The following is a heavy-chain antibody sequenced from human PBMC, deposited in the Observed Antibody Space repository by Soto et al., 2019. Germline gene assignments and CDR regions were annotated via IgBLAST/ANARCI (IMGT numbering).Heavy chain of an antibody. V-gene: IGHV1-8*01. D-gene: IGHD4-17*01. J-gene: IGHJ4*02. CDR2: MNLNSGGR. CDR1: GYTFTSYD. Sequence: QVQLVQSRAEVKKPGASVKVSCKASGYTFTSYDINWVRQASGQGLEWMGWMNLNSGGRGYAQKFQGRVTMTRDTSKSTAYMELSSLRSDDTAMYYCARANGDFDYWGQGTLVTVSS. CDR3: ARANGDFDY.